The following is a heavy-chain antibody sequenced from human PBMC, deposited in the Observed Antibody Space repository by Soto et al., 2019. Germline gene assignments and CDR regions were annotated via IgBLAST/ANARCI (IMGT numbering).Heavy chain of an antibody. J-gene: IGHJ6*02. V-gene: IGHV3-66*01. CDR2: IYSDGST. Sequence: EVQVVESGGDLVQPGGSLRLSCAASGFNVNSDYMNWVRQAPGKGLEWVSVIYSDGSTYYADSVKGRFSISRDNSKNMLNLEMSSLRAADTAVYYCGRDPGVRNGMSAWGQGTKVTVSS. CDR1: GFNVNSDY. CDR3: GRDPGVRNGMSA. D-gene: IGHD3-10*01.